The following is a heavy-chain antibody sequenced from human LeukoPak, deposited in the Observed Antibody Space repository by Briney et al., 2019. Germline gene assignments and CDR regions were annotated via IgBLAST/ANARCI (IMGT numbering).Heavy chain of an antibody. J-gene: IGHJ3*01. CDR1: GLTFSSYC. D-gene: IGHD4/OR15-4a*01. V-gene: IGHV3-74*01. CDR3: ARGGPNHGFDF. CDR2: IDNFGSDT. Sequence: PGGSLTLSCAVSGLTFSSYCIHWVRHAPGKGRVWVSRIDNFGSDTIYADSVKGRVTISRDNAKSTLYLEMNSLRAEDTAVYFCARGGPNHGFDFWGQGTMVTVSS.